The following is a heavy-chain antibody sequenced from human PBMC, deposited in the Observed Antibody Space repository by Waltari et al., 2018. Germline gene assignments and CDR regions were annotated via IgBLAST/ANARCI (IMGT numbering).Heavy chain of an antibody. V-gene: IGHV3-7*04. CDR2: IKQDEGVK. CDR1: GFTFSNSW. CDR3: ARGVTTVEC. J-gene: IGHJ4*02. D-gene: IGHD2-21*02. Sequence: EVQLVESGGGLVQPGGFLRLSCSGSGFTFSNSWMSWVRQSPGKGVECVASIKQDEGVKYYVDSMKGRFTISRDNDNNSLFLQMDSLRVEDTAVYYCARGVTTVECWGQGALVTVSS.